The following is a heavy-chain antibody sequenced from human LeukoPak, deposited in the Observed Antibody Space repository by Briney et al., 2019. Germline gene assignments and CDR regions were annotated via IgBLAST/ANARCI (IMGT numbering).Heavy chain of an antibody. CDR3: ASTGGDGLTAMVLDF. CDR1: TGTGSGFY. D-gene: IGHD5-18*01. V-gene: IGHV4-34*01. Sequence: PSETLSRTGAGYTGTGSGFYWIWNRQPPGKGLEWIGEINHSGSTNYNPSLKSRVTISVDTSKNQFSLKLSSVTAADTAVYYWASTGGDGLTAMVLDFWGQGTLVTVSS. J-gene: IGHJ4*02. CDR2: INHSGST.